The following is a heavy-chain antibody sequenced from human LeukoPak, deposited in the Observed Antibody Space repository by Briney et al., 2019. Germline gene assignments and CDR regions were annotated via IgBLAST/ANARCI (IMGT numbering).Heavy chain of an antibody. CDR3: AKSGLGYCSSASCLHDAFDI. D-gene: IGHD2-2*01. V-gene: IGHV3-30*02. Sequence: PGGSLRLSCAASGFTFSSYGMHWVRQAPGKGLEWVAVIWYGGSNKYYADSVKGRFTISRDNSKNTLYLQMNSLRAEDTAVYYCAKSGLGYCSSASCLHDAFDIWGQGTMVTVSS. CDR1: GFTFSSYG. J-gene: IGHJ3*02. CDR2: IWYGGSNK.